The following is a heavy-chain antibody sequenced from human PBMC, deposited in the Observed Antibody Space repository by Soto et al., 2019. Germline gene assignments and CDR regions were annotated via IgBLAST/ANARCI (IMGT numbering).Heavy chain of an antibody. Sequence: SVKVSCKASGGTFSSYATSWVRQAPGQGLEWMGGIIPIFGTANYAQKFQGRVTITADESTSTAYMELSSLRSEDTAVYYCARAGVVVAALDYWGQGTLVTVSS. V-gene: IGHV1-69*13. CDR1: GGTFSSYA. CDR3: ARAGVVVAALDY. D-gene: IGHD2-15*01. J-gene: IGHJ4*02. CDR2: IIPIFGTA.